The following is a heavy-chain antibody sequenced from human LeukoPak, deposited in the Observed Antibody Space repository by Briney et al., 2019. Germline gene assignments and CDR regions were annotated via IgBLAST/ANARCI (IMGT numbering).Heavy chain of an antibody. D-gene: IGHD3-10*01. CDR1: GGTFSSYA. V-gene: IGHV1-69*13. CDR2: IIPIFGTA. J-gene: IGHJ4*02. Sequence: SVKVSCKASGGTFSSYAISWVRQAPGQGPEWMGGIIPIFGTANYAQKFQGRVTITADESTSTAYMELSSLRSEDTAVYYCARDSEGSGNPTLFDYWGQGTLVTVSS. CDR3: ARDSEGSGNPTLFDY.